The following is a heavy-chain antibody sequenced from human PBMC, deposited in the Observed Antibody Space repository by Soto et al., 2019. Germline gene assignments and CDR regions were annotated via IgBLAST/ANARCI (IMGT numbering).Heavy chain of an antibody. CDR2: INAHSGGT. CDR3: ARGGDYYYGLDV. Sequence: ASVKVSCKASGFSFTGYYIHWLRQAPGQGLEWMGWINAHSGGTEYAQKFQGRVTLTRDTSIATAYMELRSLRSDDTAVYYCARGGDYYYGLDVWGQGTTVTVSS. V-gene: IGHV1-2*02. D-gene: IGHD3-16*01. J-gene: IGHJ6*02. CDR1: GFSFTGYY.